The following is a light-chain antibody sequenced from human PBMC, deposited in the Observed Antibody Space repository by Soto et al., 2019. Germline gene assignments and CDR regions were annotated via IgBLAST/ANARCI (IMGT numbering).Light chain of an antibody. Sequence: QSALTQPRSVSGSPGQSVTISCTGTSSDVGGYNYVSWYQQHTGKAPKLMIYDVSKRPSGVPDRFSGSKSGNTASLTISGLQAEDEADYYCCSYAGSYTSYVFGTGTKVTVL. V-gene: IGLV2-11*01. J-gene: IGLJ1*01. CDR2: DVS. CDR3: CSYAGSYTSYV. CDR1: SSDVGGYNY.